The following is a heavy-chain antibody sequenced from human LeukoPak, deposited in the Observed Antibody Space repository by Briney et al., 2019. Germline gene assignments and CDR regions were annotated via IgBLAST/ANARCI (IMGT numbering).Heavy chain of an antibody. CDR1: GYIFTSYG. J-gene: IGHJ4*02. CDR3: ARAQTTLLLDY. CDR2: ISAHNGNT. D-gene: IGHD4-11*01. Sequence: PRASVKVSCKASGYIFTSYGIIWVRQAPGQGLQWMGWISAHNGNTNYAQKLQGRVTMTTDTSTSTVYMELRSLRSDDTAVYYCARAQTTLLLDYRGQGTLVTVSS. V-gene: IGHV1-18*01.